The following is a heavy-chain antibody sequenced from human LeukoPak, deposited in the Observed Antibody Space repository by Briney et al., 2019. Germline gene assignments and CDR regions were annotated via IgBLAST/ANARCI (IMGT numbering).Heavy chain of an antibody. V-gene: IGHV4-61*08. Sequence: SETLSLTCTVSGGSISSGGYYWSWIRQPPGKGLEWIGYIYYSGSTNYNPSLKSRVTISVDTSKNQFSLKLSSVTVADTAVYYCAREGRNGDYVSYWGQGTLVTVSS. CDR2: IYYSGST. CDR3: AREGRNGDYVSY. D-gene: IGHD4-17*01. J-gene: IGHJ4*02. CDR1: GGSISSGGYY.